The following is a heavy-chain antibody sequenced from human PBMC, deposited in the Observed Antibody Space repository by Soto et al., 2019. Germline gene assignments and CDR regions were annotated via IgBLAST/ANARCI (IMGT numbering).Heavy chain of an antibody. V-gene: IGHV1-69*13. Sequence: ASVKVSCKASGGTFSSYAISWVRQAPGQGLEWMGGIIPIFGTANYAQKFQGRVTITADESTSTAYMELSSLRSEDTAVYYCARVARYCSGGSCYWPDYWGQGTLVTSPQ. D-gene: IGHD2-15*01. J-gene: IGHJ4*02. CDR3: ARVARYCSGGSCYWPDY. CDR1: GGTFSSYA. CDR2: IIPIFGTA.